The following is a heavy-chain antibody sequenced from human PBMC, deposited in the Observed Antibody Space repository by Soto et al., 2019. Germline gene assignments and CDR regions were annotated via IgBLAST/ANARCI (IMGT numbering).Heavy chain of an antibody. V-gene: IGHV1-24*01. CDR3: ATLPAVPIFPY. D-gene: IGHD2-2*01. J-gene: IGHJ4*02. CDR2: FDPEDGET. Sequence: ASVKVSCKISGYTLTELSIHWVRQAPGKRLEWMGGFDPEDGETIYAQEFQGRVTMTEDTSIDTAYMALTSLTSEDTAVYYCATLPAVPIFPYWGQRTLVTVSS. CDR1: GYTLTELS.